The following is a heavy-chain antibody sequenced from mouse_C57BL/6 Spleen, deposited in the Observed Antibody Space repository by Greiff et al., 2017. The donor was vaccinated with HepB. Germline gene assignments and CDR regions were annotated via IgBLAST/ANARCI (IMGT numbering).Heavy chain of an antibody. CDR2: IDPSDSYT. CDR1: GYPFTSYW. J-gene: IGHJ1*03. Sequence: GYPFTSYWMHWVTQRPGQGLEWIGVIDPSDSYTNYNQKFKGKATLTVDTSSSTAYMQLSSLTSEDSAVYYCARDALTRYFDVWGTGTTVTVSS. CDR3: ARDALTRYFDV. V-gene: IGHV1-59*01.